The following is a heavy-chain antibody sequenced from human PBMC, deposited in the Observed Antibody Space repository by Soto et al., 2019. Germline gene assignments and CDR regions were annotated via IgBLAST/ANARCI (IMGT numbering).Heavy chain of an antibody. CDR1: EFTFSNFA. D-gene: IGHD4-17*01. V-gene: IGHV3-23*01. Sequence: ELQLLESGGGLVQPGGSLSLSCAASEFTFSNFAMTWVRQAPGKGLEWVSTSSNSGGDTYYSDSVKGRFTISRDNSKNTLYLQMNSLRAEDTAVYYCAKDYYSDPGYYYVLDVWGQGTTVTVSS. CDR2: SSNSGGDT. J-gene: IGHJ6*02. CDR3: AKDYYSDPGYYYVLDV.